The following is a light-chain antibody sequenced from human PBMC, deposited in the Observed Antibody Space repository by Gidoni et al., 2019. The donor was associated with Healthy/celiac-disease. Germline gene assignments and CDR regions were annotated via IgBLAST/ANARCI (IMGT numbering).Light chain of an antibody. Sequence: DIHMTQSPSSLSASVGDRVTITCQASQDISNYLNWYQQKPGKAPKLLIDDASKLETGVPSRFSGRGSGKDFTITIRRLQPEDIAKYYCQQYDNLAITFGQGTRLEIK. J-gene: IGKJ5*01. CDR1: QDISNY. CDR2: DAS. V-gene: IGKV1-33*01. CDR3: QQYDNLAIT.